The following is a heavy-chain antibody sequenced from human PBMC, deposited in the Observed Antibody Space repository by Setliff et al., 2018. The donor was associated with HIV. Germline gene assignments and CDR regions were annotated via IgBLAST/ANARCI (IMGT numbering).Heavy chain of an antibody. V-gene: IGHV3-7*01. CDR3: ARDWRHGYDLHFDY. Sequence: GGSLRLSCAASGFAFSSHQMSWVRQAPGKGLEWVAKIRQDGTDKYYVDSVKGRFTISRDNAKRSLYLQMNSLRAEDTARYYCARDWRHGYDLHFDYWDQGTLVTVSS. J-gene: IGHJ4*02. CDR2: IRQDGTDK. CDR1: GFAFSSHQ. D-gene: IGHD5-12*01.